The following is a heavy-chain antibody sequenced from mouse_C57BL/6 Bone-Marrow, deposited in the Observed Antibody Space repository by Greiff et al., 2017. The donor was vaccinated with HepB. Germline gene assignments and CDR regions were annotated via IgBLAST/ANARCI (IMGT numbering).Heavy chain of an antibody. D-gene: IGHD1-1*01. J-gene: IGHJ2*01. CDR3: ARLYGSSPDFDY. CDR2: IYPGSGST. CDR1: GYTFTSYW. Sequence: QVQLQQPGAELVKPGASVKMSCKASGYTFTSYWITWVKQRPGQGLEWIGDIYPGSGSTNYNEKFKSKATLTVDTSSSTAYMQLSSLTSEDSAVYYCARLYGSSPDFDYWGQGTTLTVSS. V-gene: IGHV1-55*01.